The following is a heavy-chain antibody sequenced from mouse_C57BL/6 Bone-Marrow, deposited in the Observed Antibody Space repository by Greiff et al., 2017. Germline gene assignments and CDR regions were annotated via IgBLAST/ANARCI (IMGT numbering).Heavy chain of an antibody. CDR1: GFTFSDYY. V-gene: IGHV5-12*01. CDR3: ARQGNGVDY. J-gene: IGHJ2*01. Sequence: EVQLVESGGGLVQPGGSLKLSCAASGFTFSDYYMYWVRQTPEKRLEWVAYISNGGGSTYYPDTVKGRVTISRDNATDNLYLQMHRLKPEDTAMYYCARQGNGVDYWGQGTTLTVSS. CDR2: ISNGGGST.